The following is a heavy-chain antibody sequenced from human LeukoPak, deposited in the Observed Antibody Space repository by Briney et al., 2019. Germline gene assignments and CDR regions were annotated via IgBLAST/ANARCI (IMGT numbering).Heavy chain of an antibody. Sequence: GASVKVSCKASGYTFTSYDINWVRQATGQGLEWMGWMNPNSGNTGYAQKFQGRVTITRNTSISTAYMELSSLRSEDTAVYYCARVSTNVLDAFDIWGQGTMVTVSS. V-gene: IGHV1-8*03. CDR2: MNPNSGNT. CDR1: GYTFTSYD. CDR3: ARVSTNVLDAFDI. J-gene: IGHJ3*02. D-gene: IGHD3-10*01.